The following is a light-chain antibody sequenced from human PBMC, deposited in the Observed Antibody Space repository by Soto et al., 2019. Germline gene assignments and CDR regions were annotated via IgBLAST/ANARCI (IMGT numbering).Light chain of an antibody. V-gene: IGKV1-5*03. J-gene: IGKJ1*01. CDR1: QSISSW. CDR3: QQYNDNWT. CDR2: KAS. Sequence: DIQMTQSPSTLSASVGDRVTITCRASQSISSWLARYQQKPGTAPQLLIYKASTLQNGVPSRFSGSGSGTEFTLTISSLQPDDSATYDCQQYNDNWTFGQGTKVEIK.